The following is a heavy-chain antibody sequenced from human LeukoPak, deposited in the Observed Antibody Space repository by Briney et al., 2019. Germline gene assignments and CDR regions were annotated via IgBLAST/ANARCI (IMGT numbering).Heavy chain of an antibody. Sequence: GGSLRLSCEASGFTFSSYWMSWVRQAPGKGLEWVANIKTDGSEKYYVDSVKGRFTISRDNAKNTLYLQMNSLRAEDTAVYYCANHGTGTDLDYWGQGTLVTVSS. CDR1: GFTFSSYW. V-gene: IGHV3-7*01. D-gene: IGHD3-10*01. CDR3: ANHGTGTDLDY. CDR2: IKTDGSEK. J-gene: IGHJ4*02.